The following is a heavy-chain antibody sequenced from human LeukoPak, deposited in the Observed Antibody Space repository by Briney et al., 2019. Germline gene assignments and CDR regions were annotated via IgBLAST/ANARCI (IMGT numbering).Heavy chain of an antibody. D-gene: IGHD2-15*01. J-gene: IGHJ6*03. V-gene: IGHV1-46*01. CDR2: INPSGGST. CDR1: VYTFTIYY. CDR3: ARDSVVVAATPRLYYYYYYMDV. Sequence: GASVKVSCKASVYTFTIYYMHWVRQAPGQGLEWMGIINPSGGSTSYAQKFQGRVTMTRDTSTSTVYMELSSLRSEDTAVYYCARDSVVVAATPRLYYYYYYMDVWGKGTTVTVSS.